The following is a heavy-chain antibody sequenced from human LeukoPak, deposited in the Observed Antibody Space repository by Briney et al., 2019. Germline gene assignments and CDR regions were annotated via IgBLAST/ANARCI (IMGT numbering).Heavy chain of an antibody. D-gene: IGHD4-23*01. CDR1: GFTFSSYA. CDR3: ARDANGGRPDY. CDR2: ISGSGGDT. Sequence: PGGSLRLSCAVSGFTFSSYAMSWVRQAPGKGLEWVSSISGSGGDTYYADSVKGRFTVSRDNAKNTLYLQMNGLRAEDTAVYYCARDANGGRPDYWGQGTLVTVSS. V-gene: IGHV3-23*01. J-gene: IGHJ4*02.